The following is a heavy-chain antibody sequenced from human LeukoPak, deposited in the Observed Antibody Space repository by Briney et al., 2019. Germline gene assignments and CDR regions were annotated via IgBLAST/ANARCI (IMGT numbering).Heavy chain of an antibody. V-gene: IGHV4-30-2*01. D-gene: IGHD3-10*01. CDR1: GGSISSGSYS. CDR2: IYHSGST. CDR3: ARVILWFGEVNWFDP. Sequence: SQTLSLTCAVSGGSISSGSYSWSWIRQPPGKGLEWIGYIYHSGSTYYNPSLKSRVTISVDRSKNQFSLKLSSVTAADTAVYYCARVILWFGEVNWFDPWGQGTLVTVSS. J-gene: IGHJ5*02.